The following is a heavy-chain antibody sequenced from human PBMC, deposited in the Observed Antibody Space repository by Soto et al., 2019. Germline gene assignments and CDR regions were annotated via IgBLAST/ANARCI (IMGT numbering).Heavy chain of an antibody. J-gene: IGHJ6*02. D-gene: IGHD2-2*01. CDR2: IIPISGTA. Sequence: QVQLVQSGAEVKKPGSSVKVSCTASGGTFSSYAISWVRQAPGQGLEWMGGIIPISGTANYAQKFQGRVTITADESTSTAYRELSSLRSEDTAVYYCARSQGSSTSLEIYYYYYYGMDVWGQGTTVTVSS. CDR1: GGTFSSYA. V-gene: IGHV1-69*01. CDR3: ARSQGSSTSLEIYYYYYYGMDV.